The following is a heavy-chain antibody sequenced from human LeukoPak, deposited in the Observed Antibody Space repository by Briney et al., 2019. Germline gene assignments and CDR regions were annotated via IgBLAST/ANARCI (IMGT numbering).Heavy chain of an antibody. CDR2: ISSSDTTI. J-gene: IGHJ6*02. CDR1: GFTFSSYE. Sequence: GGSLRLSCAASGFTFSSYEMTWVRQAPGKGLEWVSNISSSDTTIHYADSVKGRFTISRDNARNSLYLQMNSLRAEDTAVYYCARAQDITNYYYALDVWGQGTTVTVSS. D-gene: IGHD2-15*01. CDR3: ARAQDITNYYYALDV. V-gene: IGHV3-48*03.